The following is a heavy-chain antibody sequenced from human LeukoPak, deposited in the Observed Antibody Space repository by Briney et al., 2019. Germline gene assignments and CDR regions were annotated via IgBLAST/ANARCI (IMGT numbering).Heavy chain of an antibody. CDR3: ARGGYGSGSYYSYYGMDV. CDR1: GFTFSSYS. J-gene: IGHJ6*04. V-gene: IGHV3-21*01. CDR2: ISSSSSYI. D-gene: IGHD3-10*01. Sequence: GGSLRLSCVATGFTFSSYSMNWVRQAPGKGLEWVSSISSSSSYIYYADSVKGRFTISRDNAKNSLYLQMNSLRAEDTAVYYCARGGYGSGSYYSYYGMDVWGKGTTVTVSS.